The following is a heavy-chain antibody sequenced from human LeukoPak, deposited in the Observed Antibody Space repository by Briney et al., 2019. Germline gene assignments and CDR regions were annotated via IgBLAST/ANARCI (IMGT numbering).Heavy chain of an antibody. CDR1: GGSISSGGYY. Sequence: SETLSLTCTVSGGSISSGGYYWSWIRQHPGTGLEWVGYIYYSGSTYYNPSLKSRVTISVDTSKNQFSLKLSSVTAADTAVYYCARVRRSLATHFDYWGQGTLVTVSS. D-gene: IGHD3-16*02. CDR2: IYYSGST. J-gene: IGHJ4*02. V-gene: IGHV4-31*03. CDR3: ARVRRSLATHFDY.